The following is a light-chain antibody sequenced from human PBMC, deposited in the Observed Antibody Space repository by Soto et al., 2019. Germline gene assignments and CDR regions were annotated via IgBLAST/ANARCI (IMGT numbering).Light chain of an antibody. Sequence: QSALTQPPSVSGSPGQSVNISCTGTSSDIGSNNRVSWYQQPPGTAPKLMIYEVSNRTSGVPDRFSGSKSGSTASLTISGLQAEDEAEYYCSLLRSGSTLFGGGTKLTVL. CDR3: SLLRSGSTL. CDR1: SSDIGSNNR. V-gene: IGLV2-18*01. CDR2: EVS. J-gene: IGLJ2*01.